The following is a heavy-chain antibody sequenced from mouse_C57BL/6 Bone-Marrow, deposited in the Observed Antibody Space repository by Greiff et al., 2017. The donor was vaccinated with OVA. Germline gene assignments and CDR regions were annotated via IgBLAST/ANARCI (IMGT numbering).Heavy chain of an antibody. CDR2: IYPRSGNT. CDR1: GYTFTSYG. CDR3: ASSMGLLRAGYYAMDY. D-gene: IGHD1-1*01. Sequence: QVHLQQSGAELARPGASVKLSCKASGYTFTSYGISWVKQRTGQGLEWIGEIYPRSGNTYYNEKFKGKATLTADKSSSTAYMELRSLTSEDSAVYFCASSMGLLRAGYYAMDYWGQGTSVTVSS. V-gene: IGHV1-81*01. J-gene: IGHJ4*01.